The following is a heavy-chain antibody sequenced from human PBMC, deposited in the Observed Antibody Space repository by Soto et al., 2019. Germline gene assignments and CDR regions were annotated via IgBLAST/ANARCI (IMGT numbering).Heavy chain of an antibody. V-gene: IGHV1-69*01. CDR3: ARAKFHFESDGSSFTTHFDH. D-gene: IGHD1-1*01. Sequence: QVQLVQSGAEVKTPGSSVKGSCSASGDTFSSYGISWVRQAPGQGLEWLGGIIPVFAITKYAQTFQGRITFTSDDSSITTYMDLSSLSSEDTAVYYCARAKFHFESDGSSFTTHFDHWGQGTPVTVAS. J-gene: IGHJ4*02. CDR2: IIPVFAIT. CDR1: GDTFSSYG.